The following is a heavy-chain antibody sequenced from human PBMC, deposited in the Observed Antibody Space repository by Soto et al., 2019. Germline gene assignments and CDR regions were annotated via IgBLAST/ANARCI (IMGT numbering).Heavy chain of an antibody. CDR1: GYTFTSYG. D-gene: IGHD6-13*01. J-gene: IGHJ4*02. CDR3: ARDETQSWPMKGHTIRPFDY. V-gene: IGHV1-18*01. CDR2: ISAYNGNT. Sequence: ASVKVSCKASGYTFTSYGISWVRQAPGQGLEWMGWISAYNGNTNYAQKLKGRVTMTTDTSTSTAYMELRSLRSDDTAVYYCARDETQSWPMKGHTIRPFDYWGQGTQVTVSS.